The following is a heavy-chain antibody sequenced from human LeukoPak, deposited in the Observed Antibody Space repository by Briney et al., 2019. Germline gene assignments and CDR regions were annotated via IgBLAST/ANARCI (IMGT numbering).Heavy chain of an antibody. J-gene: IGHJ4*02. Sequence: GRSLRLSCAASGFTFDDYAMHWGRQAPGKGLEWVSGISWNSGSIGYADSVKGRFTISRDNAKHSLYLQMNRLRAEDTALYYCAKDTSRYYYDSSADYWGQGTLVTVFS. V-gene: IGHV3-9*01. CDR1: GFTFDDYA. D-gene: IGHD3-22*01. CDR3: AKDTSRYYYDSSADY. CDR2: ISWNSGSI.